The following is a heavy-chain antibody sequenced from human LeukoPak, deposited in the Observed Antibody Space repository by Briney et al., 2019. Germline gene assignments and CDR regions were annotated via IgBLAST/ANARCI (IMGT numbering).Heavy chain of an antibody. V-gene: IGHV3-48*04. Sequence: GGSLRLSCAASGFTFSHYSMNWVRQAPGKGLEWVSYISSSGSTIYYADSEKGRFTISRDNAKNSLYLQMNSLRAEDTAVYYCARDPGPLIAVAGTGRYFDYWGQGTLVTVSS. J-gene: IGHJ4*02. D-gene: IGHD6-19*01. CDR3: ARDPGPLIAVAGTGRYFDY. CDR1: GFTFSHYS. CDR2: ISSSGSTI.